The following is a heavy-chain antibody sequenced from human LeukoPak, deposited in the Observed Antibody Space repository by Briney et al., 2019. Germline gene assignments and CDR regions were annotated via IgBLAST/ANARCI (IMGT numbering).Heavy chain of an antibody. CDR2: ICSAGDP. J-gene: IGHJ3*02. CDR3: ARGATPAAMNTAWGDAFDI. V-gene: IGHV3-13*05. CDR1: GFTFSSYD. Sequence: GGSLRLSCAASGFTFSSYDMHWVRHATGKGLEWVSAICSAGDPYYPGSVKGRFTISRENAKTSLYLQMNSLRAGGTAVYYCARGATPAAMNTAWGDAFDICGQGTMVTVSS. D-gene: IGHD2-2*01.